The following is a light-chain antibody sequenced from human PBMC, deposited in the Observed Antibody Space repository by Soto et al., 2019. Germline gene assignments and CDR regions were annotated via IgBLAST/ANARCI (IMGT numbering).Light chain of an antibody. CDR2: TAS. Sequence: DIQMTQSPSSLSASVGDRVTITCWASQSINSYLNWYQQKPGKAPKLLIYTASNLQSGVPSRFSGSGSGTDFTLTINSLQPEDSATYYCQQSSRTPYTFGQGTKLEIK. J-gene: IGKJ2*01. CDR1: QSINSY. CDR3: QQSSRTPYT. V-gene: IGKV1-39*01.